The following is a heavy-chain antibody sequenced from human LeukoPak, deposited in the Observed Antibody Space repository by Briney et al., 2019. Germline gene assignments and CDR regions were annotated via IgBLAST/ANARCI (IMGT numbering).Heavy chain of an antibody. J-gene: IGHJ5*02. CDR3: AREGLLGATVRNWFDP. CDR1: GYTFTSYA. V-gene: IGHV1-3*03. CDR2: INVGNGKT. Sequence: ASVKVSCKASGYTFTSYAMHWVRQAPGQRLEWVGWINVGNGKTKYSQQFQGRVTITRDTSASTAYMELSSLRSEDMAVYYCAREGLLGATVRNWFDPWGQGTLVTVSS. D-gene: IGHD1-26*01.